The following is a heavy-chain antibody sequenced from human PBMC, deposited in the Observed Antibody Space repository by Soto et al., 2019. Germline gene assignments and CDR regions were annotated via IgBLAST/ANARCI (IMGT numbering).Heavy chain of an antibody. CDR1: GGSVSSGSYY. Sequence: PSETLSLTCTVSGGSVSSGSYYWSWIRQPPGKGLEWIGYIYYSGSTNYNPSLKSRVTISVDTSKNQFSLKLSSVTAAETAVYYCERDGHALTAMDVWGQGTTVTVSS. D-gene: IGHD5-18*01. CDR3: ERDGHALTAMDV. CDR2: IYYSGST. V-gene: IGHV4-61*01. J-gene: IGHJ6*02.